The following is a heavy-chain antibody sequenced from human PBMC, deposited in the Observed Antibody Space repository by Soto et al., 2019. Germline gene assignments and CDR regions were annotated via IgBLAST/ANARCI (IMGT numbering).Heavy chain of an antibody. J-gene: IGHJ4*02. CDR2: IYYSGST. CDR3: ARVFRMATIGPTYCFDY. V-gene: IGHV4-31*03. Sequence: PSETLSLTCTVSGGSISSGGYYWSWIRQHPGKGLEWIGYIYYSGSTYYNPSLKSRVTISVDTSKNQFSLKLSSVTAADTAVYYCARVFRMATIGPTYCFDYWGQGTLVTVSS. D-gene: IGHD5-12*01. CDR1: GGSISSGGYY.